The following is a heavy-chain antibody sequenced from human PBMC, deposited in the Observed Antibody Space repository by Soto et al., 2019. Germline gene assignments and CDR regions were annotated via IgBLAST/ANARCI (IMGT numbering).Heavy chain of an antibody. V-gene: IGHV3-30*06. J-gene: IGHJ4*02. CDR2: IWYDGVYK. CDR1: GFNVNNRG. Sequence: QVQLVESGGGVVQFGRAVRLSCAASGFNVNNRGLHWVRQAPGKGLEGLAVIWYDGVYKYYADSVKGRFTISRDDSRNTLYLQMNSLRADATAVSYCARDADKDFDSSAYGGHSFDYWGQGTLVTVS. CDR3: ARDADKDFDSSAYGGHSFDY. D-gene: IGHD3-22*01.